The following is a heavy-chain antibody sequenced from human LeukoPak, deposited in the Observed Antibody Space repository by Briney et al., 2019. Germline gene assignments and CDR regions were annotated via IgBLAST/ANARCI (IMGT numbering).Heavy chain of an antibody. V-gene: IGHV4-31*03. Sequence: SQTLSLTCTLSTRSISRCGYYCSWSRQHPGNRLDRIGYIYYSGSTYYNPSLKSRVTISVDTPKNQVSLKLSTVTDADTGVYYCARELRRYFDLWGRGTLVTVSS. CDR2: IYYSGST. CDR1: TRSISRCGYY. CDR3: ARELRRYFDL. J-gene: IGHJ2*01. D-gene: IGHD2-21*02.